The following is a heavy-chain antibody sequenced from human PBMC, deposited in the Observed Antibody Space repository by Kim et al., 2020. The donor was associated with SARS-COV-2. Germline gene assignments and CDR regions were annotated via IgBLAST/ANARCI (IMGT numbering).Heavy chain of an antibody. V-gene: IGHV4-59*01. CDR3: AREIDDGYSSSWFDP. J-gene: IGHJ5*02. Sequence: PSLKSRVTISVDTSKNQFSLKLSSVTAADTAVYYCAREIDDGYSSSWFDPWGQGTLVTVSS. D-gene: IGHD6-13*01.